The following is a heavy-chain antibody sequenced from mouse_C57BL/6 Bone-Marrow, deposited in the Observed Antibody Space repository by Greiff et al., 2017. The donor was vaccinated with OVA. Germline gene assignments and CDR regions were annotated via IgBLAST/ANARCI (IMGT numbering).Heavy chain of an antibody. Sequence: VQLQQSGPELVKPGASVKISCKASGYAFSSSWMNWVKQRPGKGLEWIGRIYPGDGDTNYNGKFKGKATLTADKSSSTAYMQLSSLTSEDSAVYFCARWGDGSWFADWGQGTLVTVSA. CDR2: IYPGDGDT. D-gene: IGHD2-3*01. J-gene: IGHJ3*01. V-gene: IGHV1-82*01. CDR3: ARWGDGSWFAD. CDR1: GYAFSSSW.